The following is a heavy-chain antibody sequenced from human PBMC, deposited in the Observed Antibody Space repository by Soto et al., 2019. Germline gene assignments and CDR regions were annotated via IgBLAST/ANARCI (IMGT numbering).Heavy chain of an antibody. Sequence: QVQLVESGGGVVQPGRSLRLSCAASGFTFSSYGMHWVRQAPGKGLEWVAVISYDGSNKYYADSVKGRFTISRDNSKNTLYLQMNSLRAEDTAVYYCAKDGVLLFSRVTLTLNWFDPWGQGTLVTVSS. D-gene: IGHD3-10*02. J-gene: IGHJ5*02. CDR1: GFTFSSYG. V-gene: IGHV3-30*18. CDR2: ISYDGSNK. CDR3: AKDGVLLFSRVTLTLNWFDP.